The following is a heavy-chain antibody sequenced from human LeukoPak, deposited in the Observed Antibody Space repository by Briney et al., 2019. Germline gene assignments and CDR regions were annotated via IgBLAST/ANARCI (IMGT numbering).Heavy chain of an antibody. D-gene: IGHD6-13*01. CDR2: IYYSGST. CDR3: SGRQQLVDPYYYYGMDV. Sequence: SETLSLTCTVSGGSISSYYWSWIRQPPGQGLEWIGYIYYSGSTNYNPSLKSRVTISVDTSKNQFSLKLSSVTAADTAVYYCSGRQQLVDPYYYYGMDVWGQGTTVTVSS. J-gene: IGHJ6*02. CDR1: GGSISSYY. V-gene: IGHV4-59*08.